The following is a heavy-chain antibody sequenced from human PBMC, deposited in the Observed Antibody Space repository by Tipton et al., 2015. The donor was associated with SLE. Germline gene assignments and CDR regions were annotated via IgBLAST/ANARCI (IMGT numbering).Heavy chain of an antibody. Sequence: TLSLTCAVSGGSISRGGYSWSWIRQPPGKGLEWIGSIYYSGSTYYNPSLKSRVTISVDTSKNQFSLKLSSVTAADTAVYYCARVLGNGQWADIWGQGTMVTVSS. V-gene: IGHV4-39*07. J-gene: IGHJ3*02. CDR1: GGSISRGGYS. CDR3: ARVLGNGQWADI. D-gene: IGHD1-26*01. CDR2: IYYSGST.